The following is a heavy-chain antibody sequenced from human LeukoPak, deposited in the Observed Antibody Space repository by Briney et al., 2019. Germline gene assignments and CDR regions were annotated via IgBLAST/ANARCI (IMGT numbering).Heavy chain of an antibody. CDR3: ARDQSAEGKFDY. D-gene: IGHD6-13*01. Sequence: GRSLRLSCAASGFTFSSYAMHWVRQAPGKGLEWVGVISYDGSNKYYADSVKGRFTISRDNSKNTLYLQMNSLRAEDTAVYYCARDQSAEGKFDYCGQATLVTASS. V-gene: IGHV3-30-3*01. CDR2: ISYDGSNK. CDR1: GFTFSSYA. J-gene: IGHJ4*02.